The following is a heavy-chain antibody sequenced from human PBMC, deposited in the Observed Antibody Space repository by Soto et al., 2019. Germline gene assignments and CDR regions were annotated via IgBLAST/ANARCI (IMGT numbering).Heavy chain of an antibody. D-gene: IGHD3-16*01. Sequence: QVQLVESGGGLVKPGGSLRLSCAASGFTFSDYYMSWIRQAPGKGLEWVSYISSSSSYTNYADSVKGRFTISRDNAKNSLYMQMNSLRAEDTAVYYCARHRSRGDYYFDYWGQGTLVTVSS. CDR2: ISSSSSYT. CDR3: ARHRSRGDYYFDY. V-gene: IGHV3-11*05. J-gene: IGHJ4*02. CDR1: GFTFSDYY.